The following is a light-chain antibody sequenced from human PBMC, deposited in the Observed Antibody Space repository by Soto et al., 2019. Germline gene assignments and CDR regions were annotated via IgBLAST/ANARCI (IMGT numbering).Light chain of an antibody. CDR3: QQYDTYSWT. CDR1: QRISNW. V-gene: IGKV1-5*03. J-gene: IGKJ1*01. Sequence: DIQMTQSPSTLSASVGDRVTITCRASQRISNWLAWYQQKPGKAPNLLISKASSLESGVPSRFSGSGSGTEFTLTISSLQPDDFATYFCQQYDTYSWTFGQETKVEIK. CDR2: KAS.